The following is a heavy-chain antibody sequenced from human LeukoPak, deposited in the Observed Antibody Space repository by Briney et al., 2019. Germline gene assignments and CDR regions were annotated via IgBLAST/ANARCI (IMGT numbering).Heavy chain of an antibody. CDR1: GGSISSYY. CDR3: AREGPLSGYSYSHSYYYYGMDA. D-gene: IGHD5-18*01. J-gene: IGHJ6*02. CDR2: IYYSGST. Sequence: SETLSLTCTVSGGSISSYYWSWIRQPPGKGLEWIAYIYYSGSTNYNPSLKSRVTISVDTSKNQFSLKLSSVTAADTAVYYCAREGPLSGYSYSHSYYYYGMDAWGQGTTVTVSS. V-gene: IGHV4-59*01.